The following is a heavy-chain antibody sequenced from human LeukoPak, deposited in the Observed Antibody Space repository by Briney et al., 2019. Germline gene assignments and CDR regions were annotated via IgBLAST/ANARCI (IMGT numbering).Heavy chain of an antibody. J-gene: IGHJ4*02. CDR1: GFSLSNYW. V-gene: IGHV3-7*01. CDR3: ARDLDYYATDY. Sequence: PGGSLRLSCAASGFSLSNYWMSWVRQAPGKGLEWVANIGKDGRGNHYVDSVRGRFTISRDNAKNSLYLQMDSLRVDDTGVYYCARDLDYYATDYWGPGTLVTVSS. CDR2: IGKDGRGN. D-gene: IGHD3/OR15-3a*01.